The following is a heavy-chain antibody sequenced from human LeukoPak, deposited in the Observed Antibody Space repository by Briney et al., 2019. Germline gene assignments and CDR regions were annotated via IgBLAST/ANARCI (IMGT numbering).Heavy chain of an antibody. D-gene: IGHD4-11*01. CDR1: GYSFTSYW. V-gene: IGHV5-51*01. Sequence: GESLKISCKDSGYSFTSYWIAWVRQMPGKGLEWMGIIYPGDSDTRYSPSFQGQVTISADKSITTAYLQWSSLKASDTAMYYCARPHSNYVYYFDYWGQGTLVTVSS. CDR3: ARPHSNYVYYFDY. CDR2: IYPGDSDT. J-gene: IGHJ4*02.